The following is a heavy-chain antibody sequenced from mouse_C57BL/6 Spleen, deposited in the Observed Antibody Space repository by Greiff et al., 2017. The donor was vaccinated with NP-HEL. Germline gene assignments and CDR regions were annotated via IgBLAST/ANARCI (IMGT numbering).Heavy chain of an antibody. V-gene: IGHV1-53*01. J-gene: IGHJ2*01. CDR2: INPSNGGT. CDR1: GYTFTSYW. Sequence: QVQLQQSGTELVKPGASVKLSCKASGYTFTSYWMHWVKQRPGQGLEWIGNINPSNGGTNYNEKFKSKATLTVDKSSSTAYMQLSSLTSEDSAVYYCARSAANWDYFDYWGQGTTLTVSS. CDR3: ARSAANWDYFDY. D-gene: IGHD4-1*01.